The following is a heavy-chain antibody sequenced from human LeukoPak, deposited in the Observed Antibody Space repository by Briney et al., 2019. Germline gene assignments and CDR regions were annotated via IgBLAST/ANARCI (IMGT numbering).Heavy chain of an antibody. D-gene: IGHD3-10*01. V-gene: IGHV4-34*01. CDR3: ARYCGSENYCISY. CDR2: INHSGTI. CDR1: GASFSANY. Sequence: SETLSLTCAVYGASFSANYWTWIRQPPGKGLEWIGEINHSGTITYKPSLKSRLTISADTSKNQFSLKLSSVTAADTAVYYCARYCGSENYCISYWGQGTLVTVSS. J-gene: IGHJ4*01.